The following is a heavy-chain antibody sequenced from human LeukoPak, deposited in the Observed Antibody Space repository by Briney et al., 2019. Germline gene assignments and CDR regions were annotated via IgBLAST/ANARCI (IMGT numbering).Heavy chain of an antibody. CDR1: GFTFSNYA. CDR2: ISGSGGRT. D-gene: IGHD4-17*01. Sequence: QPGGSLRLSCAASGFTFSNYAMSWVRQAPGKGLEWVSAISGSGGRTYYADSVKGRFTISRDNSKNTLYLQMNSLRAEDTAVYYCAADNGDHLFDYWGQGTLVTVSS. J-gene: IGHJ4*02. CDR3: AADNGDHLFDY. V-gene: IGHV3-23*01.